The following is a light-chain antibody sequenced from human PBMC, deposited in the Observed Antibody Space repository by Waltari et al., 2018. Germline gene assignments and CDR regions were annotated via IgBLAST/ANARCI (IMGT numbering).Light chain of an antibody. CDR3: QQLNTYPLT. V-gene: IGKV1-9*01. J-gene: IGKJ4*01. CDR1: QGISSL. CDR2: VAY. Sequence: DTQLTQSPSFLSASVGDRVTITFRASQGISSLLAWYQQKPGKALNLLIYVAYTWQSGVPSKVTGSGSRTQFTLSISGLQPENFATYYSQQLNTYPLTFCGGTKME.